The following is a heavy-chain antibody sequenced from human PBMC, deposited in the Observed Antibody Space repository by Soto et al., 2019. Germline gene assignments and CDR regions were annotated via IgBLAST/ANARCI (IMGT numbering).Heavy chain of an antibody. CDR3: ARDSSGWSFDY. D-gene: IGHD6-19*01. CDR2: IYYSGST. Sequence: SETLSLTCTVSGGSISSYYWSWIRQPPGKGLEWIGYIYYSGSTNYNPSLKSRVTISVDTSKNQFSLKLSSVTAADTAVYYCARDSSGWSFDYWGQGTLVTVSS. V-gene: IGHV4-59*01. CDR1: GGSISSYY. J-gene: IGHJ4*02.